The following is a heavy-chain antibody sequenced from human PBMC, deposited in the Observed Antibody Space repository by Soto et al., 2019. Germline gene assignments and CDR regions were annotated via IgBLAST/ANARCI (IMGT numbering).Heavy chain of an antibody. Sequence: QVQLQQWRAGLLKPSETLSLTCAVYGGSFSGYYWSWIRQPPGKGLEWIGEINHSGSTNYNPSLKRRVTIAVDTSKNQFSLKLSSVTAADTAVYYCARGGAITMVRGHIDYWGQGTLVTVSS. J-gene: IGHJ4*02. CDR1: GGSFSGYY. CDR3: ARGGAITMVRGHIDY. D-gene: IGHD3-10*01. CDR2: INHSGST. V-gene: IGHV4-34*01.